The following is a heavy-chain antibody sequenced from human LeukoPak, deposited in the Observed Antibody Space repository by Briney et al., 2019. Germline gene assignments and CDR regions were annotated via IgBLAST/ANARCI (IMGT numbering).Heavy chain of an antibody. CDR3: ARSPGGLLWFGEPFDY. CDR1: GYTFTSYG. D-gene: IGHD3-10*01. Sequence: ASVKVSCKASGYTFTSYGISWVRQAPGQGLEWMGWISAYNGNTSYAQKLQGRVTMTTDTSTSTAYMELRSLRSDDTAVYYCARSPGGLLWFGEPFDYWGQGTLVTVSS. V-gene: IGHV1-18*01. J-gene: IGHJ4*02. CDR2: ISAYNGNT.